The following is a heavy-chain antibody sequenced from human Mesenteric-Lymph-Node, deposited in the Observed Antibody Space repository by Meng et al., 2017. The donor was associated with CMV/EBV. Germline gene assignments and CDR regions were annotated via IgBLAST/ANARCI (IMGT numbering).Heavy chain of an antibody. D-gene: IGHD1-26*01. CDR3: AKVKFPGVSGSYNY. CDR1: GFTFSNYV. J-gene: IGHJ4*02. CDR2: ISDSVGST. Sequence: GESLKISCAASGFTFSNYVMSWVRQAPGKGLEWVSGISDSVGSTHYADSVRGRFTISRDNSKNTLYLQMNSLRVEDTAVYYCAKVKFPGVSGSYNYWGQGTLVTVSS. V-gene: IGHV3-23*01.